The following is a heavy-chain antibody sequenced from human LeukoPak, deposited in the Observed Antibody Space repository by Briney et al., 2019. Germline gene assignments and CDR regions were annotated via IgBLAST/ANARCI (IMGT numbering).Heavy chain of an antibody. J-gene: IGHJ4*02. CDR1: GFTFSSYS. D-gene: IGHD3-16*02. CDR3: ARATFGGVIVRAEFDY. Sequence: KPGGSLRLSCAASGFTFSSYSMNWVRQAPGKGLEWVSSISSSSSYIYYADSVKGRFTISRDNAKNSLYLQMNSLRAEDTAVYYCARATFGGVIVRAEFDYWGQGTLVTVSS. CDR2: ISSSSSYI. V-gene: IGHV3-21*01.